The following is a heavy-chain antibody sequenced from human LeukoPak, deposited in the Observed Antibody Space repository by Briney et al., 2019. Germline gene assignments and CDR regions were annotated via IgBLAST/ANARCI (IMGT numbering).Heavy chain of an antibody. V-gene: IGHV3-74*01. CDR2: INSDGSST. CDR1: GFTFSSYW. J-gene: IGHJ6*02. Sequence: GGSLRLSCAASGFTFSSYWMHWVREAPGEGLVWVSRINSDGSSTSYADSVKGRDTISRDNAKNTLYLQMNSLRAEDTAVYYCAPAQLRYFDWSDYGMDVWGQGTTVTVSS. CDR3: APAQLRYFDWSDYGMDV. D-gene: IGHD3-9*01.